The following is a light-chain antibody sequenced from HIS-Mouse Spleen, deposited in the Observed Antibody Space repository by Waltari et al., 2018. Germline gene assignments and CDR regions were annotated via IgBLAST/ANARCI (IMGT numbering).Light chain of an antibody. CDR1: ALPKQY. CDR3: YSTDSSGNHRV. J-gene: IGLJ2*01. V-gene: IGLV3-10*01. CDR2: EDS. Sequence: SYELTQPPSVSVSPGQPARITCSGDALPKQYAYCYQQKSGQAPVLVIYEDSKRPSGIPERFSGSSSGTMATLTISGAQVEDEADYYCYSTDSSGNHRVFGGGTKLTVL.